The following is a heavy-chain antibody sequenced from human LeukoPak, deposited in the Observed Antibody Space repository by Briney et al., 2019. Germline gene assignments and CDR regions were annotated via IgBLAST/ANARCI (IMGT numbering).Heavy chain of an antibody. J-gene: IGHJ4*02. Sequence: SGPTLVNPTQTLTLTCTFSGFSLSTSGMCVSWIRQPPGKALEWLALIDWDDDKRYNSSLKSRLTVTKDTSKNQVVLTMTNMDPVDTATYFCAHRQGSPFDYWGQGTLVTVSS. CDR3: AHRQGSPFDY. V-gene: IGHV2-5*08. CDR2: IDWDDDK. CDR1: GFSLSTSGMC. D-gene: IGHD3-10*01.